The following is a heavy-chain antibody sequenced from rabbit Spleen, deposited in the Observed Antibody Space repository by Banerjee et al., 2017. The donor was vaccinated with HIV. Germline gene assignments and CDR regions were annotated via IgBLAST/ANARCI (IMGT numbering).Heavy chain of an antibody. CDR3: ARDPRYAGYSAWAYPNFDL. Sequence: QSLEESGGDLVKPGASLTLTCTASGFSFSSTYDMCWVRQAPGKGLEWIACIYSANGQTTYASWAKGRFTISKTSSTTVTLQMTSLTAADTATYFCARDPRYAGYSAWAYPNFDLWGPGTLVTVS. J-gene: IGHJ4*01. V-gene: IGHV1S40*01. CDR2: IYSANGQT. D-gene: IGHD7-1*01. CDR1: GFSFSSTYD.